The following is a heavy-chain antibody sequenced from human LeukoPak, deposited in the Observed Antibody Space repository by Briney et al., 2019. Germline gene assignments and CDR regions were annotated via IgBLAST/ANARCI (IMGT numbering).Heavy chain of an antibody. J-gene: IGHJ4*02. Sequence: PGGSLRLSCAASGSTFSSYAMSWVRQAPGKGLEWVSAISGSGGSTYYADSVKGRFTISRDNSKNTLYLQMNSLRAEDTAVYYCAKDHLRYYYDSSGYYPAFDYWGQGTLVTVSS. CDR3: AKDHLRYYYDSSGYYPAFDY. CDR1: GSTFSSYA. CDR2: ISGSGGST. V-gene: IGHV3-23*01. D-gene: IGHD3-22*01.